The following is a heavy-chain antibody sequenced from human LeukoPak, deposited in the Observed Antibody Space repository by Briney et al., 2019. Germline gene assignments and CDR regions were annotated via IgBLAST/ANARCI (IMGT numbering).Heavy chain of an antibody. J-gene: IGHJ5*02. CDR2: ISGSGGST. V-gene: IGHV3-23*01. D-gene: IGHD6-13*01. CDR3: AKDRDSSIIYWFDP. Sequence: PGGSLRLSCAASGFTFSSYAMSWVRQAPGKGLEWVSAISGSGGSTYYADSVKGRFTISRDNSKNTLYLQMNSLRAEETAVYYCAKDRDSSIIYWFDPWGQGTLVTVSS. CDR1: GFTFSSYA.